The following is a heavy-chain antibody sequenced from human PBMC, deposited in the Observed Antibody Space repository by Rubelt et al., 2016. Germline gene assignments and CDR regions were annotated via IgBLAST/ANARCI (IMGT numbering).Heavy chain of an antibody. V-gene: IGHV3-7*01. Sequence: RLSCAVSGFTFTNAWMNWVRQAPGKGLEWVANVKQAGSEKYYVDSVKGRFTISRDDAKNSLYLQMNSLRAEDTAVYYCAREGRGRYGMDVWGQGTTVTVSS. CDR1: GFTFTNAW. CDR2: VKQAGSEK. J-gene: IGHJ6*02. CDR3: AREGRGRYGMDV. D-gene: IGHD3-16*01.